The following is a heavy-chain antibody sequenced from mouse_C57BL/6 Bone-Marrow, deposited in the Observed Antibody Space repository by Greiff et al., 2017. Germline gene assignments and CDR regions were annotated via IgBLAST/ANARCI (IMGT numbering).Heavy chain of an antibody. CDR2: IFPGSGST. Sequence: VQLQQSGPELVKPGASVKISCKASGYTFTDYYINWVKQRPGQGLEWIGWIFPGSGSTYYNEKFKGKATLTVDKSSSTAYMLLSSLTSEDSAVYFCAREKYYAFCAMDYWGQGTSVTVSS. D-gene: IGHD1-1*01. J-gene: IGHJ4*01. CDR3: AREKYYAFCAMDY. V-gene: IGHV1-75*01. CDR1: GYTFTDYY.